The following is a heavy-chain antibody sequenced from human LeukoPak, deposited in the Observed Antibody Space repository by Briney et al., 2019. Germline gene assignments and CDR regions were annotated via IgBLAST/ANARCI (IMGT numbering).Heavy chain of an antibody. D-gene: IGHD3-22*01. Sequence: GESLKISCKGSGYSFTSYWIGWVRQMPGKGLEWMGLIYPGDSDTRYSPSFQGQVTISADKSISTAYLQWSSLKASDTAMYYCARRTFYDSSGDYYDYWGQGTLVTVSS. CDR1: GYSFTSYW. V-gene: IGHV5-51*01. CDR2: IYPGDSDT. J-gene: IGHJ4*02. CDR3: ARRTFYDSSGDYYDY.